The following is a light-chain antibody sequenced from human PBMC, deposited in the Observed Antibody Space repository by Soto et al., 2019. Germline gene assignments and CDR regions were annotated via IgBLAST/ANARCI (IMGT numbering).Light chain of an antibody. CDR3: QQYNSYSIT. V-gene: IGKV1-5*01. CDR1: QSISSW. Sequence: DIQMTQSPSTLSASVGDRVTITCRASQSISSWLAWYQQKPGKAPKLLIYDASSLESGVPSRFSGSGSGTEFTLTISSLQPADFATYYCQQYNSYSITFGQGTRLAIK. J-gene: IGKJ5*01. CDR2: DAS.